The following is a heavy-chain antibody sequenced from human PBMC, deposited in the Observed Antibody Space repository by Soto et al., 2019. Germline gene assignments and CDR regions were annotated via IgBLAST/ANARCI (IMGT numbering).Heavy chain of an antibody. D-gene: IGHD2-21*02. CDR1: GFNFSNHG. CDR2: ISYDGSYK. J-gene: IGHJ4*02. CDR3: AKGGQVVVTARCDY. V-gene: IGHV3-30*18. Sequence: GGALRLSFAASGFNFSNHGMHWVRQAPGKGLEWVAVISYDGSYKYYADSVKGRFTISRDNSKNTLYVQMNTLRAEDTAVYYCAKGGQVVVTARCDYWGPGTLVTVSS.